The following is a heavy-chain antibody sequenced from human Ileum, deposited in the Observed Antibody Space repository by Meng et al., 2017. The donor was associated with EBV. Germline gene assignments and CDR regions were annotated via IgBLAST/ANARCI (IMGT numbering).Heavy chain of an antibody. V-gene: IGHV2-5*02. J-gene: IGHJ4*02. CDR3: ARRSFAAGSPDY. CDR2: IYWDDDK. D-gene: IGHD3-10*01. Sequence: TLKESGPTLVKPTQTLTLTLTFSGFSLNTGGMAVSWIRQPPGKALEWLALIYWDDDKRYSTSLKTRLTITKDTSKNQVVLTMTNMDPVDTATYYCARRSFAAGSPDYWGQGTLVTVSS. CDR1: GFSLNTGGMA.